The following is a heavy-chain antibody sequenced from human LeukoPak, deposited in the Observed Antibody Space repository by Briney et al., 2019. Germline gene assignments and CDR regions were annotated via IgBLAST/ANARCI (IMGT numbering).Heavy chain of an antibody. V-gene: IGHV1-46*01. D-gene: IGHD6-19*01. J-gene: IGHJ5*02. CDR1: GYTFTSYG. Sequence: GASVKVSCKASGYTFTSYGISWVRQAPGQGLEWMGIINPSGGSARSAQKFQGNVTMTSDTSTNTVYMELSSLRSEDTAVYYCARGYTSGWYLWGQGTLVTVSS. CDR2: INPSGGSA. CDR3: ARGYTSGWYL.